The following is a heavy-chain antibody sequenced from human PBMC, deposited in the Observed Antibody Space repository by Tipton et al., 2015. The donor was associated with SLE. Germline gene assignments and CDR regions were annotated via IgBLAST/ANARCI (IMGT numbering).Heavy chain of an antibody. J-gene: IGHJ6*03. CDR2: VYYSGNT. CDR1: GGSTTRIY. Sequence: PGLVKPSETLSLTCSVSGGSTTRIYWSWIRQSPGKTMEWIGYVYYSGNTNYNPSLKSRVTISMDTSKNQVSLRLNSVTAADTAVYYCAKGYGMGNYYYMDVWGKGTSVIVSS. V-gene: IGHV4-59*03. CDR3: AKGYGMGNYYYMDV. D-gene: IGHD5-18*01.